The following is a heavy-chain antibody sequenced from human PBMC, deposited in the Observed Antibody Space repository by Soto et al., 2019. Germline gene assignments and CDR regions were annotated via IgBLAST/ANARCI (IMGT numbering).Heavy chain of an antibody. D-gene: IGHD5-18*01. CDR3: ARGAMANFDY. CDR2: FIAMLGTP. V-gene: IGHV1-69*13. CDR1: GGTFGSQG. Sequence: GASVKVSCKASGGTFGSQGIPWGGQAPGQGLEWMGGFIAMLGTPTYAKKVQGRATISADESLTSSYWELRSLRSEDTGVYFCARGAMANFDYWGQGTVVTVSS. J-gene: IGHJ4*02.